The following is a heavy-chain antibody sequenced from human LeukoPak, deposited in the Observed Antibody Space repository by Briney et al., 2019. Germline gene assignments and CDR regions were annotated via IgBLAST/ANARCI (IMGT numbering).Heavy chain of an antibody. CDR1: GFSLSSYG. CDR2: ITANGGST. D-gene: IGHD3-16*01. CDR3: ARLNGPAITTFGGVTWFDP. V-gene: IGHV3-23*01. Sequence: GGSLRLSCVASGFSLSSYGMSWVRQAPGKGLEGVSAITANGGSTYYAGSVQGRFTISKDNFKDTLYLQMNSLRAEDTAIYYCARLNGPAITTFGGVTWFDPWGQGTLVTVSS. J-gene: IGHJ5*02.